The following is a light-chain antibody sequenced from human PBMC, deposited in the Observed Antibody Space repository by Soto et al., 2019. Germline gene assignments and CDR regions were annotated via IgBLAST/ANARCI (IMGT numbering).Light chain of an antibody. CDR2: AAS. CDR3: QYYNNWLAT. Sequence: EVVMTQSPATLSVSPGDKVSLSCRANQTISNTLAWYQQKPGQAPRLLIYAASTRATGVSARFSGSGSGTEFSLTISSLQSDDCTIYYCQYYNNWLATFGGGTKVEIK. J-gene: IGKJ4*01. V-gene: IGKV3-15*01. CDR1: QTISNT.